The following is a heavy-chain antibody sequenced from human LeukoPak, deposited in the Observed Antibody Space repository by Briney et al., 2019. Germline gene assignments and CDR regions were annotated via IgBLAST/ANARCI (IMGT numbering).Heavy chain of an antibody. J-gene: IGHJ5*02. Sequence: SQTLSLTRTVSGGSISSSSYYWGWICQPPGKGLEWIGSIYYSGSTYYNPSLKSRVTISVDTSKNQFSLKLSSVTAADTAVYYCARQPSSKDIVVVPAATNWFDPWGQGTLVTVSS. CDR1: GGSISSSSYY. CDR2: IYYSGST. D-gene: IGHD2-2*01. V-gene: IGHV4-39*01. CDR3: ARQPSSKDIVVVPAATNWFDP.